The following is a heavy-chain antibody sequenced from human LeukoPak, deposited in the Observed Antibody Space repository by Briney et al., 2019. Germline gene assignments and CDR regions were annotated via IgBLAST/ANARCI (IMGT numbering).Heavy chain of an antibody. Sequence: SETLSLTCTVSGGSISSDYWSWIRQSPGKGLEWIGYIYYSGTTSYNPSLKSRVTISLDTSKNQFSLKLSSVTAADTAVYYCARAILTASGSVWYFDLWGRGTLVTVSS. CDR3: ARAILTASGSVWYFDL. J-gene: IGHJ2*01. CDR1: GGSISSDY. D-gene: IGHD3-3*01. V-gene: IGHV4-59*01. CDR2: IYYSGTT.